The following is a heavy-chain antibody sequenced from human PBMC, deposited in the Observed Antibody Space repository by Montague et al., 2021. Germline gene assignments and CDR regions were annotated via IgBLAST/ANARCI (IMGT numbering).Heavy chain of an antibody. CDR3: ANNIHFDY. CDR1: GFTFSLYA. V-gene: IGHV3-23*01. Sequence: SLRLSCAVSGFTFSLYAMNWVRQAPGKGLEWVSTISGSGGNTYYADSVKGRFTISRDNSENTVYLQMNSLRADDTAVYYCANNIHFDYWGQGTLVTVSS. J-gene: IGHJ4*02. CDR2: ISGSGGNT.